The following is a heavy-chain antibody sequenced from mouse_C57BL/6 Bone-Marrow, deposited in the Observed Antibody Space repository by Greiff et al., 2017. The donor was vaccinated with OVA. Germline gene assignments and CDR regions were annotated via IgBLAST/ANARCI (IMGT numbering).Heavy chain of an antibody. CDR1: GYTFTSYT. J-gene: IGHJ2*01. Sequence: QVQLQQSGAELARPGASVKMSCKASGYTFTSYTINWVKQRPGQGLEWIGYIDPGNDNTNYNQKFKGKATVTADKSSSTAYMQLSSLTSEDSAVYSSTRGYYSVYWGQGTTLT. V-gene: IGHV1-4*01. CDR2: IDPGNDNT. CDR3: TRGYYSVY.